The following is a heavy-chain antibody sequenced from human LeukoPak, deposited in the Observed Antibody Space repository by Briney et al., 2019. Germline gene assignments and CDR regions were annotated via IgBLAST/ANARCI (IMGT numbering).Heavy chain of an antibody. CDR1: GFTFSSSE. D-gene: IGHD4-17*01. Sequence: PGGSLRLSCAASGFTFSSSEMNWVRQSPGKGLEWVSYISSSVLTIYYADSVKGRFTISRDNANNSLYLQMNSLRAEDTAVYYCARETVPNWFDPWGQGTLVTVSS. V-gene: IGHV3-48*03. J-gene: IGHJ5*02. CDR2: ISSSVLTI. CDR3: ARETVPNWFDP.